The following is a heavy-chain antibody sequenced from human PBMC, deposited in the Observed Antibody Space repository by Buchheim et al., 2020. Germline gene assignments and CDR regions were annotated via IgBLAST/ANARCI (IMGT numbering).Heavy chain of an antibody. V-gene: IGHV4-34*01. D-gene: IGHD6-13*01. CDR3: ARRGYQNQRLVHVNYYGMDV. J-gene: IGHJ6*02. CDR2: INHSGST. CDR1: GGSFSGYY. Sequence: QVQLQQWGAGLLKPSETLSLTCAVYGGSFSGYYWSWIRPPPGKGLEWIGEINHSGSTNYNPSLKSRVTISVDTSKNQFSLKLSSVTAADTAVYYCARRGYQNQRLVHVNYYGMDVWGQGTT.